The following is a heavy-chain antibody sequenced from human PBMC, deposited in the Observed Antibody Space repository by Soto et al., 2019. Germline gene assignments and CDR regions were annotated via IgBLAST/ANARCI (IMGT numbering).Heavy chain of an antibody. CDR2: MNPNSDNT. Sequence: ASVKVSCKASGYTFTSYDINWVRQATGQGLEWMGWMNPNSDNTGYAQKFQGRVTMTRNTSISTAYMELSSLRSEDTAVYYCARAFPYCSGGSCYSADWFDPWGQGTLVTVSS. J-gene: IGHJ5*02. V-gene: IGHV1-8*01. CDR3: ARAFPYCSGGSCYSADWFDP. D-gene: IGHD2-15*01. CDR1: GYTFTSYD.